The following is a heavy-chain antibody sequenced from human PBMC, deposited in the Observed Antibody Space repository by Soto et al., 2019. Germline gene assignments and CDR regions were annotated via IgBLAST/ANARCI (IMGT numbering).Heavy chain of an antibody. Sequence: PGGSLRLSCAASGFIFSSFGVHWVRQSPGKGLERVAVTSFDGSEKFYAESVRGRFNISRDNSKNTVYLHMNSLRPEDTAMYYCARDQRPNSSSLYYYFYGMDVWGQGTTVTVSS. CDR3: ARDQRPNSSSLYYYFYGMDV. D-gene: IGHD6-13*01. V-gene: IGHV3-30*03. CDR1: GFIFSSFG. J-gene: IGHJ6*02. CDR2: TSFDGSEK.